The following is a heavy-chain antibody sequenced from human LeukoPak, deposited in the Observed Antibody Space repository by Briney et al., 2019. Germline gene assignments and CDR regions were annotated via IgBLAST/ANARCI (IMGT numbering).Heavy chain of an antibody. CDR2: INHSGST. CDR3: ARVRRGYSYGYNWFDP. CDR1: GGSFSGYY. J-gene: IGHJ5*02. Sequence: SETLSLTCAVYGGSFSGYYWSWIRQPPGKGLEWIGEINHSGSTNYNPSLKSRVTISVDTSKNQFSLKLSSVTAVDTAVYYCARVRRGYSYGYNWFDPWGQGTLVTVSS. D-gene: IGHD5-18*01. V-gene: IGHV4-34*01.